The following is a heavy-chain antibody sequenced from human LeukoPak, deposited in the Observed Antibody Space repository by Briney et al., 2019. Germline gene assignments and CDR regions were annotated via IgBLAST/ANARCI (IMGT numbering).Heavy chain of an antibody. CDR1: GGSISSGSYY. V-gene: IGHV4-61*02. Sequence: PSETLSLTCTVSGGSISSGSYYWSWIRQPAGKGREWIGRIYTSGSTNYNPSLKSRVTISVDTSKNQFSLKLSSVTAADTAVYYCARDIMTTARGGFDYWGQGTLVTVSS. J-gene: IGHJ4*02. CDR2: IYTSGST. CDR3: ARDIMTTARGGFDY. D-gene: IGHD3-16*01.